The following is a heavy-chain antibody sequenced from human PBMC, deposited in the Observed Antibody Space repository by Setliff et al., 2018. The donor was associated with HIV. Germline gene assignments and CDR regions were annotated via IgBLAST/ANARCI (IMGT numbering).Heavy chain of an antibody. J-gene: IGHJ4*02. V-gene: IGHV3-15*01. D-gene: IGHD6-19*01. CDR3: ATVAHSSALDY. Sequence: VGSLRLSCAASGFNFNNAWMSWVRQAPGKGLEWVGLIKSKTDGGTTDYAAPVKDRFTISRDDSKNTLYLQMNSLKSEDTAVYYCATVAHSSALDYWGQGTLVTVSS. CDR2: IKSKTDGGTT. CDR1: GFNFNNAW.